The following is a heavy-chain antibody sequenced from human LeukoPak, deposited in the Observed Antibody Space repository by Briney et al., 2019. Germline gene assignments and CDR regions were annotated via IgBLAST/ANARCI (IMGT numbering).Heavy chain of an antibody. CDR1: GFTFSSYA. CDR3: AKLDQYYYDSSG. V-gene: IGHV3-23*01. J-gene: IGHJ4*02. CDR2: ISGSGGST. Sequence: GGSLRLSCAASGFTFSSYAMSWVRQAPGKGLGWVSAISGSGGSTYYADSVKGRFTISRDNSKNTLYLQMNSLRAEDTAVYYCAKLDQYYYDSSGWGQGTLVTVSS. D-gene: IGHD3-22*01.